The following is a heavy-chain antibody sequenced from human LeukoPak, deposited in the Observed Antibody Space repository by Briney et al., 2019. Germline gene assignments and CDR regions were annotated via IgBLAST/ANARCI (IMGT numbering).Heavy chain of an antibody. Sequence: GGSLRLSCAASGFTFSTYWMHWVRQAPGKGLVWVSRFNSDGRSAYYADSVKGRFTITRDNAKNTLYLQMNSLRAEDTAVYYCARDWKNRDGYNPDYWGQGTLVTVSS. CDR2: FNSDGRSA. V-gene: IGHV3-74*01. CDR3: ARDWKNRDGYNPDY. D-gene: IGHD5-24*01. CDR1: GFTFSTYW. J-gene: IGHJ4*02.